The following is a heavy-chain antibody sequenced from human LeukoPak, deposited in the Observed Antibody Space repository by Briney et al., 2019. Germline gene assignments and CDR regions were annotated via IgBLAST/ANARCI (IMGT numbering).Heavy chain of an antibody. Sequence: GGSLRLSCAASGFSFKNYAMSWVRQAPGEGLEWVSGISDNGDRTYYADSVRGRFTISRDNSKNTLYVQMDSLRVEDTAVYYCAKIAPWGALTTTDGFDYWGQGALVTVSS. CDR2: ISDNGDRT. CDR1: GFSFKNYA. J-gene: IGHJ4*02. CDR3: AKIAPWGALTTTDGFDY. D-gene: IGHD4-17*01. V-gene: IGHV3-23*01.